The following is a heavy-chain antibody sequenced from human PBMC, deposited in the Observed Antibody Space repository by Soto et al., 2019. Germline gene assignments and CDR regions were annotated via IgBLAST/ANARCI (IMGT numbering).Heavy chain of an antibody. V-gene: IGHV1-3*01. Sequence: QVQLVQSGAEVKKPGASVKVSCKASGYTFTSYAMHWVRQAPGQRLEWMGWIHGGNGNTKYSQKFQGRVTITRDTSASTGDMEVSRLRSEDTAVYYCARMETGRVVTRPNWFDPWGQGTLVTVSS. CDR2: IHGGNGNT. J-gene: IGHJ5*02. D-gene: IGHD2-21*02. CDR1: GYTFTSYA. CDR3: ARMETGRVVTRPNWFDP.